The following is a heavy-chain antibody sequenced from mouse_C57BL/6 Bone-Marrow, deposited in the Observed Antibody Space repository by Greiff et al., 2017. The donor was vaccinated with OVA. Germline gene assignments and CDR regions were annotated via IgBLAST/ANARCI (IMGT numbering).Heavy chain of an antibody. CDR1: GFTFSSYG. J-gene: IGHJ2*01. CDR2: ISSGGSYT. D-gene: IGHD1-1*01. V-gene: IGHV5-6*01. CDR3: ARHVDYGIFFDY. Sequence: EVQVVESGGDLVKPGGSLKLSCAVSGFTFSSYGMSWVRQTPDKRLEWVVTISSGGSYTYYPDSVKGRFTISRENAKNTLYLQMSSLKSEDTAMYYCARHVDYGIFFDYWGQGTTLTVSS.